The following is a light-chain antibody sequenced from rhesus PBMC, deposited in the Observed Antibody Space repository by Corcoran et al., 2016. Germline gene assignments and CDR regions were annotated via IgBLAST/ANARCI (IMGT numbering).Light chain of an antibody. CDR2: LGS. V-gene: IGKV2-78*01. J-gene: IGKJ2*01. CDR3: MQILQTPYS. Sequence: DIVMTQTPLSLPVTPGEPASISCRSSQSLLDSDGYTHLHWYLQKPGHYPQLLIDLGSNRASGVPNRFSGSGSGTDVTLKSSSVESEDVGVYYCMQILQTPYSFGQGTKVEIK. CDR1: QSLLDSDGYTH.